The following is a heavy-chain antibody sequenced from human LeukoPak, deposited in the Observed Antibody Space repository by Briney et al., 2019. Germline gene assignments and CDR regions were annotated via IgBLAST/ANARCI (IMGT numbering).Heavy chain of an antibody. CDR2: ISSSSSYI. Sequence: PGGSLRLFCAASGFTFSSYSMNWVRQAPGKGLEWVSSISSSSSYIYYADSVKGRFTISRDNAKNSLYLQMNSLRAEDTAVYYCARGPPGPREPFDYWDQGTLVTVSS. V-gene: IGHV3-21*01. J-gene: IGHJ4*02. CDR3: ARGPPGPREPFDY. D-gene: IGHD1-14*01. CDR1: GFTFSSYS.